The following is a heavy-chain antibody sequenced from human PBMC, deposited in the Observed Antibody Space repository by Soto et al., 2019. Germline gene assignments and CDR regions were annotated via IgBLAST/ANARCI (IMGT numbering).Heavy chain of an antibody. V-gene: IGHV4-39*01. CDR1: GGSISSSSYY. Sequence: QLQLQESGPGLVKPSETLSLTCTVSGGSISSSSYYWGWIRQPPGKGLEWIGSIYYSGSTYYNPSLKSRVTISVDTSKSQFSLKLSSVTAADTAVYYCASEYCSGGSCYLYYFDYWGQGTLVTVSS. J-gene: IGHJ4*02. D-gene: IGHD2-15*01. CDR3: ASEYCSGGSCYLYYFDY. CDR2: IYYSGST.